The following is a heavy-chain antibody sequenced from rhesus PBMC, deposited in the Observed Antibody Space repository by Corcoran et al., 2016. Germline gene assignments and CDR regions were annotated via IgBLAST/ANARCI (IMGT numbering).Heavy chain of an antibody. CDR1: GGLISSSNW. CDR3: ARDFLSAGTLGV. V-gene: IGHV4S19*01. CDR2: ISGSSGST. Sequence: QVQLQESGPGLVKPSETLSLTSAVSGGLISSSNWWSWIRQPPGKGLEWIGYISGSSGSTYYNPSLKSRVTISKDTSKNQFSLKLSSVTAADTAVYYCARDFLSAGTLGVWGRGVLVTVSS. J-gene: IGHJ5-2*02. D-gene: IGHD1-1*01.